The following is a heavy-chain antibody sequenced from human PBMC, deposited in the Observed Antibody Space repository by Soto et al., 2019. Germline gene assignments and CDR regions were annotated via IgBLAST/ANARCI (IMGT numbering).Heavy chain of an antibody. D-gene: IGHD4-17*01. CDR1: GFTFSSYW. V-gene: IGHV3-7*05. CDR3: ARDSIKDYGDYSSYSYGMDV. CDR2: IKQDGSEK. J-gene: IGHJ6*02. Sequence: GGSLRLSCAASGFTFSSYWMSWVRQAPGKGLEWVANIKQDGSEKYYVDSVKGRFTISRDNAKNSLYLQMNSLRAEDTAVYYCARDSIKDYGDYSSYSYGMDVWGQGTTVTVSS.